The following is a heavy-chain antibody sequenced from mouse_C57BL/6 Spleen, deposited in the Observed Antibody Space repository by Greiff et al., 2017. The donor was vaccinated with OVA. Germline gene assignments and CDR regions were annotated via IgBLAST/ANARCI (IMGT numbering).Heavy chain of an antibody. CDR1: GYTFTDYY. Sequence: EVQLQQSGPELVKPGASVKISCKASGYTFTDYYMNWVKQSHGKSLEWIGDINPNNGGTSYNQKFKGKATLTVDKSSSTAYMELRSLTSEDSAVYYCARITTVVGIDYWGQGTTLAVSS. D-gene: IGHD1-1*01. CDR2: INPNNGGT. V-gene: IGHV1-26*01. J-gene: IGHJ2*01. CDR3: ARITTVVGIDY.